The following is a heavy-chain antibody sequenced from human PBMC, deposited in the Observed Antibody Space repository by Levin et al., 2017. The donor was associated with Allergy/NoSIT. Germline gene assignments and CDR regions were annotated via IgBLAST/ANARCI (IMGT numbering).Heavy chain of an antibody. CDR3: ARSPGDSYGYYYYGMDV. J-gene: IGHJ6*02. V-gene: IGHV6-1*01. D-gene: IGHD5-18*01. Sequence: SETLSLTCAISGDSVSSNSAAWNWIRQSPSRGLEWLGRTYYRSKWYNDYAVSVKSRITINPDTSKNQFSLQLNSVTPEDTAVYYCARSPGDSYGYYYYGMDVWGQGTTVTVSS. CDR2: TYYRSKWYN. CDR1: GDSVSSNSAA.